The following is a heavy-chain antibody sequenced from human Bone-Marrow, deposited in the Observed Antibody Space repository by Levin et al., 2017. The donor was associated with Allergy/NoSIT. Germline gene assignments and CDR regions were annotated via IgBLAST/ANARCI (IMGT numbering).Heavy chain of an antibody. Sequence: RAGGSLRLSCAASGFTFSSYAMSWVRQAPGKGLEWVSAISGSGGSTYYADSVKGRFTISRDNSKNTLYLQMNSLRAEDTAVYYCAKDWGDHYYGSGSYSNFGYWGQGTLVTVSS. J-gene: IGHJ4*02. CDR1: GFTFSSYA. V-gene: IGHV3-23*01. CDR2: ISGSGGST. CDR3: AKDWGDHYYGSGSYSNFGY. D-gene: IGHD3-10*01.